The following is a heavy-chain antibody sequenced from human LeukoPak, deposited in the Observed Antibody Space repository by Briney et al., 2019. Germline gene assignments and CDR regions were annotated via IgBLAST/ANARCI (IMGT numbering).Heavy chain of an antibody. CDR3: ARDLPEDAFDI. J-gene: IGHJ3*02. V-gene: IGHV3-23*01. Sequence: PGGSLRLSCAASGFTFGSYAMTWVRQAPGKGLEWVSAICGSGGSTYYADSVKGRFTISRDNSKHTLNLQMNSLRAEDTAVYYCARDLPEDAFDIWGQGTMVTVSS. CDR1: GFTFGSYA. CDR2: ICGSGGST.